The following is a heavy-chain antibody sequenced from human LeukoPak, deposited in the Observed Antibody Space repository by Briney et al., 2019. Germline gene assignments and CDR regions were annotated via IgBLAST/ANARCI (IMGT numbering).Heavy chain of an antibody. V-gene: IGHV3-66*01. CDR3: ARALFAGAFYGMDV. CDR1: GFTVSSNY. D-gene: IGHD3-10*01. Sequence: GGSLRLSCAASGFTVSSNYMSWVRQAPGKGLEWVSVIYSGGSTYYADSVKGRFTISRDNSKNTLYLQMNSLRAEDTAVYYCARALFAGAFYGMDVWGQGTTVTVSS. J-gene: IGHJ6*02. CDR2: IYSGGST.